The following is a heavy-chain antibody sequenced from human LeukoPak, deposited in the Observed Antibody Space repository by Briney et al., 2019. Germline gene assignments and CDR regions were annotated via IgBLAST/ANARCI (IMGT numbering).Heavy chain of an antibody. V-gene: IGHV3-30*02. CDR2: IRYDGSDK. CDR3: ARDIVVPAGSGRYFDN. Sequence: GGSLRLSCEGSGINFSDYTMNWVRQAPGKGLEWVTFIRYDGSDKYYADSVKGRFTISRDNSKNTLYLQMNSLRAEDTAVYYCARDIVVPAGSGRYFDNWGQGTLITVSS. J-gene: IGHJ4*02. CDR1: GINFSDYT. D-gene: IGHD2-2*01.